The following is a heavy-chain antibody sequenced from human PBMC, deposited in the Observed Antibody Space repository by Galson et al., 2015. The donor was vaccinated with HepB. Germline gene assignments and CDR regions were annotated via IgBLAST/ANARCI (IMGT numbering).Heavy chain of an antibody. CDR1: GFTFSSYA. D-gene: IGHD3-22*01. J-gene: IGHJ5*02. CDR2: ISSNGGST. Sequence: SLRLSCAASGFTFSSYAMHWVRQAPGKGLEYVSAISSNGGSTYYADSVKGRFTISRDNSKNTLYLQMSSLRAEDTAVYYCVKDARITMTWWFDPWGQGTLVTVSS. CDR3: VKDARITMTWWFDP. V-gene: IGHV3-64D*06.